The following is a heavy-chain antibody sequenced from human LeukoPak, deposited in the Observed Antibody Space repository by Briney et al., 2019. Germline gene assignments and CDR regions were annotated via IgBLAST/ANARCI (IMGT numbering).Heavy chain of an antibody. CDR2: INPNSGGT. J-gene: IGHJ6*03. CDR3: ARWVAVAGQDYYYYMDV. CDR1: GYTFTGYY. V-gene: IGHV1-2*02. Sequence: ASVKVSCKASGYTFTGYYMHWVRQAPGQGLEWMGWINPNSGGTNYAQKFQGRVTMTRDTSISTAYMELSRLRSDDTAVYYCARWVAVAGQDYYYYMDVWGKGTTVTVSS. D-gene: IGHD6-19*01.